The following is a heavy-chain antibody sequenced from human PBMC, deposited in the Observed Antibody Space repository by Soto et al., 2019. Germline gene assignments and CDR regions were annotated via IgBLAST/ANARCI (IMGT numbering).Heavy chain of an antibody. J-gene: IGHJ6*02. CDR2: IYYSGST. CDR1: GGSVSSYY. V-gene: IGHV4-59*02. D-gene: IGHD6-6*01. Sequence: PSETLSLTCTVSGGSVSSYYWSWIRQPPGKGLEWIGYIYYSGSTNYNPSLKSRVTISVDTSKNQFSLKLSSVTAADTAVYYCARDHRIAARPDPYYYYGMDVWGQGTTVTVSS. CDR3: ARDHRIAARPDPYYYYGMDV.